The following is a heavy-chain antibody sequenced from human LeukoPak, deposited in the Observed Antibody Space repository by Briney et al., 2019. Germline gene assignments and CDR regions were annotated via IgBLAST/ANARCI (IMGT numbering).Heavy chain of an antibody. D-gene: IGHD3-22*01. CDR2: ISASGGSS. J-gene: IGHJ4*02. CDR1: GLTFTDFA. V-gene: IGHV3-23*01. CDR3: AKVETSYYDSSGYYPFDS. Sequence: GGSLRLSCEASGLTFTDFAINWVRQAPGKGPEWVSAISASGGSSFYADSVKGRFTISRDNSKKPLYLQMNSLRADDTAVYYCAKVETSYYDSSGYYPFDSWGQGTLVTVSS.